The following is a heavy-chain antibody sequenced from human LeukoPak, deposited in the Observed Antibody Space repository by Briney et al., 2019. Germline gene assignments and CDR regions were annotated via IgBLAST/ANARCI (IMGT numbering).Heavy chain of an antibody. J-gene: IGHJ4*02. V-gene: IGHV3-53*01. D-gene: IGHD3-16*02. CDR3: ARLHSSYYFDY. CDR2: IYSGGST. CDR1: GFTVSSNY. Sequence: GGSLRLSCAASGFTVSSNYMSWVRQAPGKGLEWVSVIYSGGSTYYADSVKGRFTISRDNSKDTPYLQMNSLRVEDTAVYYCARLHSSYYFDYWGQGTLVTVSS.